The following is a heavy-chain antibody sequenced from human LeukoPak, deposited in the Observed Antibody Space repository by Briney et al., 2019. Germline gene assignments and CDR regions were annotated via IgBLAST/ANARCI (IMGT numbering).Heavy chain of an antibody. CDR1: GFTFSTYA. Sequence: GGSLRLSCTASGFTFSTYAMSWVRQAPGKGLEWVSAITDSGGNTYYAAPVKGRFTISRDNSKNTLYLQMNSLRAEDTGAYYCARAGHCTNGICYTADFDYWGQGTLVTVSS. J-gene: IGHJ4*02. D-gene: IGHD2-8*01. V-gene: IGHV3-23*01. CDR2: ITDSGGNT. CDR3: ARAGHCTNGICYTADFDY.